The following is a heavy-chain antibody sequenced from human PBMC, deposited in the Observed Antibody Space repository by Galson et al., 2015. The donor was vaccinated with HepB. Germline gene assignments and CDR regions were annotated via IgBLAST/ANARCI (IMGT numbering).Heavy chain of an antibody. J-gene: IGHJ4*02. D-gene: IGHD2-15*01. CDR1: GFSFTRYA. V-gene: IGHV3-23*01. CDR2: ITRSGGDS. CDR3: AKDGIMVANNPYHFHY. Sequence: SLRLSCAASGFSFTRYAMTWVRQAPGKGLEWVSSITRSGGDSYYTDSVKGRFTVSRDNSKNKLLLQLNSLGAEDTAMYFCAKDGIMVANNPYHFHYWGQGTLVTVSS.